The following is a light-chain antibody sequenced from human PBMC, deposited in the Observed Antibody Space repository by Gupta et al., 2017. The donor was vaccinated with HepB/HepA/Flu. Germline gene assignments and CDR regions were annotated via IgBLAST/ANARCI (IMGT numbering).Light chain of an antibody. CDR2: ENN. CDR3: GTWDNSLNEGV. Sequence: QSVLTQPPSVSAAPGQKVTISCSGSNSNIENNYVSWYQQQLPGTAPKLLIYENNKRPSDIPDRFSGSKSGTSATLGITGLQTGDEADYYCGTWDNSLNEGVVGSGTRVIVL. V-gene: IGLV1-51*02. CDR1: NSNIENNY. J-gene: IGLJ1*01.